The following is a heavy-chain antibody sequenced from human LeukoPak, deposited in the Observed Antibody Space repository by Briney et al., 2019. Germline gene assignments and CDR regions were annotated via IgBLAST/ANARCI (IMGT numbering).Heavy chain of an antibody. Sequence: ASVKVSCKASGYTFTSYAMHWVRQAPGQRLEWMGWINAGNGNTKYSQKFQGRVTITRDTSASTAYMELSSLRSEDTAVYYCAREMYSSSWYNLDYYYGMDVWGQGTTVTVSS. CDR2: INAGNGNT. CDR1: GYTFTSYA. V-gene: IGHV1-3*01. D-gene: IGHD6-13*01. CDR3: AREMYSSSWYNLDYYYGMDV. J-gene: IGHJ6*02.